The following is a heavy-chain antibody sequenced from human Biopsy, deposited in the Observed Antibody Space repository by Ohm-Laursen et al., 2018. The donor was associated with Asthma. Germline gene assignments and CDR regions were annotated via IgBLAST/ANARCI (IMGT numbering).Heavy chain of an antibody. J-gene: IGHJ6*02. CDR1: GGMFGNYA. CDR3: AGCQVGYSSGWSLLLKKIYYSGMDV. V-gene: IGHV1-69*01. CDR2: IMTVFGTT. Sequence: SSVKVSCKASGGMFGNYAISWVRQAPGQGLEWLGGIMTVFGTTNYAQKFQGRVTITADESTSTAYMEVTSLRSEDTAIYYCAGCQVGYSSGWSLLLKKIYYSGMDVWGQGTAVTVSS. D-gene: IGHD6-19*01.